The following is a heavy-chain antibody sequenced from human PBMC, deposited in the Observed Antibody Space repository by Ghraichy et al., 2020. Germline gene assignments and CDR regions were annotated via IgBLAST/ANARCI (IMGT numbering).Heavy chain of an antibody. Sequence: LSLTCAASGFTFSSYAMSWVRQAPGKGLEWVSAISGSGGSTYYADPVKGRFTISRDNSKNTLYLQMNSLRAEDTAVYYCAPRAHCSSTSCLPYFNYWGQGTLVTVSS. CDR3: APRAHCSSTSCLPYFNY. D-gene: IGHD2-2*01. CDR2: ISGSGGST. J-gene: IGHJ4*02. CDR1: GFTFSSYA. V-gene: IGHV3-23*01.